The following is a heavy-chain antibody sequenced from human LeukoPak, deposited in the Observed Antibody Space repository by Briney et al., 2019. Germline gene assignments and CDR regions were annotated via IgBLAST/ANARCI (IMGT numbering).Heavy chain of an antibody. J-gene: IGHJ6*04. D-gene: IGHD6-13*01. Sequence: ASVKVSCKASGNTFTGYYMHWVRQAPGQGLEWMGWINPNSGGTNYAQKFQGRVTMTRDTSISTAYMELSRLRSDDTAVYYCARDRVAAAGSDVWGKGTTVTVSS. CDR1: GNTFTGYY. CDR2: INPNSGGT. CDR3: ARDRVAAAGSDV. V-gene: IGHV1-2*02.